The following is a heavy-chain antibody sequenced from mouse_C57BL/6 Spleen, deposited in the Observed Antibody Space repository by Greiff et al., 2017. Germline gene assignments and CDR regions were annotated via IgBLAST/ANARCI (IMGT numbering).Heavy chain of an antibody. CDR3: ARDGSGYACFDY. CDR2: INPSTGGT. J-gene: IGHJ2*01. D-gene: IGHD3-2*02. Sequence: VQLQQSGPELVKPGASVKISCKASGYSFTGYYMNWVKQSPEKSLEWIGEINPSTGGTTYNQKVKAKDTLTVDKSSSTAYMQLKSLTSEDSAVYYCARDGSGYACFDYWGQGTTLTVSS. V-gene: IGHV1-42*01. CDR1: GYSFTGYY.